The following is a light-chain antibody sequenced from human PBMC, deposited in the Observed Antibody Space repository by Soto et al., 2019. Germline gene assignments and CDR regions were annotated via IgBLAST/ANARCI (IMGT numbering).Light chain of an antibody. Sequence: QSVLTQPASVSGSPGQSITISCTAASSDIGGYNYVSWFQHHPGKAPRLMIYDVNNRPSGVSYRFSGSKSGNTASLTISGLQAEDEADYYCSSYISSLVIFGGGTKLTVL. J-gene: IGLJ2*01. CDR1: SSDIGGYNY. CDR2: DVN. CDR3: SSYISSLVI. V-gene: IGLV2-14*03.